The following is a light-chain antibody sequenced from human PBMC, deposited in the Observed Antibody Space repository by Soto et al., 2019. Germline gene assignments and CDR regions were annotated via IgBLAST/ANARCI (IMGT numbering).Light chain of an antibody. CDR1: QSVSSSY. CDR3: QQHGSSPPLT. Sequence: EIVLTQSPGTLFLSPGERATLSCRASQSVSSSYLVWYQQKPGQAPRLLIYGASTRATGIPDRFSGSGSGTDFTLTISRLEPGDFAVYYCQQHGSSPPLTFGGGTKVEIK. V-gene: IGKV3-20*01. CDR2: GAS. J-gene: IGKJ4*01.